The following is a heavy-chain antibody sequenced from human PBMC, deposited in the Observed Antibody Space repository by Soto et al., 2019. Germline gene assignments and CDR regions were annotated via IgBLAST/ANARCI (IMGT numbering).Heavy chain of an antibody. CDR2: INHSGST. J-gene: IGHJ6*03. D-gene: IGHD2-2*01. Sequence: SETLSLTCAVYGGSFSGYYWSWIRQPPGKGLEWIGEINHSGSTNYNPSLKSRVTISVDTSKNQFSLKLSSVTAADTAVYYCARARKFRGYCSSTSCHDYYYYMDVWGKGTTVTVSS. CDR3: ARARKFRGYCSSTSCHDYYYYMDV. V-gene: IGHV4-34*01. CDR1: GGSFSGYY.